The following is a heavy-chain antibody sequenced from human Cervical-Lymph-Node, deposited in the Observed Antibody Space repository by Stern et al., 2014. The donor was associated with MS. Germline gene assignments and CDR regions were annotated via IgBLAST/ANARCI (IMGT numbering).Heavy chain of an antibody. CDR1: GVTFTDYY. D-gene: IGHD5-24*01. V-gene: IGHV4-59*01. CDR3: ARGGRMASMFY. Sequence: QVQLQESGPGLVKPSETLSLTCTVSGVTFTDYYWSWIRLPPGKGLEWIGYIYSSGSTSYSPSLKSPVTISLDTSKNQFSLNLTSVTAADTAVYYCARGGRMASMFYWGQGTLVTVSS. J-gene: IGHJ4*02. CDR2: IYSSGST.